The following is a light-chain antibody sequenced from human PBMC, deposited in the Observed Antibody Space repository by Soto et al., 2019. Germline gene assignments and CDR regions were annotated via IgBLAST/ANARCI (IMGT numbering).Light chain of an antibody. Sequence: QSALTQPASVSGSAGQSITISCSGTMRDVGAYNLVSWYQQHPGTAPKLIIYEVRNRPSGISSRFSGSRSGNTASLTISGLQTEDEADYYCISYTDRQSYLFGTGTKLTVL. J-gene: IGLJ1*01. V-gene: IGLV2-14*01. CDR2: EVR. CDR1: MRDVGAYNL. CDR3: ISYTDRQSYL.